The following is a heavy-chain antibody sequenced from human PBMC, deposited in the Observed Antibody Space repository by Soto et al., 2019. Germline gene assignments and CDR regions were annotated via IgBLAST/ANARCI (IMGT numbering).Heavy chain of an antibody. J-gene: IGHJ6*02. D-gene: IGHD3-22*01. CDR2: IYHSGST. CDR1: GGSISSSNW. Sequence: QVQLQESGPGLVKPSGTLSLTCAVSGGSISSSNWWSWVRQPPGKGLEWIGEIYHSGSTNYNPSLQSRLTISVDKSKNQFPLKLSSVTAAATAVYYCARSPDSSGYYPRWYYYGMDVWGQGTTVTVSS. V-gene: IGHV4-4*02. CDR3: ARSPDSSGYYPRWYYYGMDV.